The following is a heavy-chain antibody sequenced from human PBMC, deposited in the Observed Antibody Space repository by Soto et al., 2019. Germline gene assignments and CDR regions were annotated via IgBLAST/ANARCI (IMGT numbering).Heavy chain of an antibody. J-gene: IGHJ4*02. CDR3: ARTYGSGSYNFDY. CDR2: INAGNGNT. CDR1: GYTFTSYA. D-gene: IGHD3-10*01. V-gene: IGHV1-3*01. Sequence: QVQLVQSGAEVKKPGASVKVSCKASGYTFTSYAMHWVRQAPGQRLEWMGWINAGNGNTEYSQKFQGRVTITRDTSASTAYMELSSLRSEDTAVYYCARTYGSGSYNFDYWGQGTLVTVSS.